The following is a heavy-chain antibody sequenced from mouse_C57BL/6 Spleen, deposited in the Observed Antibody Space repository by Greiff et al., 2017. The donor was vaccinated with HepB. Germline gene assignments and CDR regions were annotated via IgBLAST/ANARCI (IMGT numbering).Heavy chain of an antibody. Sequence: VQLQQSGPELVKPGASVKIPCKASGYTFTDYNMDWVKQSHGKSLEWIGDINPNNGGTIYNQKFKGKATLTVDKSSSTAYMELRSLTSEDTAVYYCARRSNYDWYFDVWGTGTTVTVSS. CDR3: ARRSNYDWYFDV. CDR2: INPNNGGT. J-gene: IGHJ1*03. CDR1: GYTFTDYN. D-gene: IGHD2-5*01. V-gene: IGHV1-18*01.